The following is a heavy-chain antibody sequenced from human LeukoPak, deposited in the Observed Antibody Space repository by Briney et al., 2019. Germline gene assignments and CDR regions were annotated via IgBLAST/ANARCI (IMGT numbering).Heavy chain of an antibody. CDR1: GFTFSDYG. Sequence: GGSLRLSCAASGFTFSDYGMHWVRQAPGKGLEWVSIIWYDGSNKYYADSVKGRFTISRDNSKNTLYLQMDSLRAEDTAIYYCATNGVGSYYADYWGQGTQVTVSS. D-gene: IGHD1-26*01. V-gene: IGHV3-33*01. J-gene: IGHJ4*02. CDR2: IWYDGSNK. CDR3: ATNGVGSYYADY.